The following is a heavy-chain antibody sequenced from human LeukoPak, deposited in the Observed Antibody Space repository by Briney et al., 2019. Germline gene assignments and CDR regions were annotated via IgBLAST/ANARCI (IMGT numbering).Heavy chain of an antibody. J-gene: IGHJ4*02. CDR1: GYTFTRYD. CDR2: MNTKSGNT. V-gene: IGHV1-18*01. CDR3: ARDGRGGIVATDY. Sequence: ASVKVSCKASGYTFTRYDINWVRQATGQGLEWMGWMNTKSGNTNYAQKLQGRVTMTTDTSTSTAYMELRSLRSDDTAVYYCARDGRGGIVATDYWGQGTLVTVSS. D-gene: IGHD5-12*01.